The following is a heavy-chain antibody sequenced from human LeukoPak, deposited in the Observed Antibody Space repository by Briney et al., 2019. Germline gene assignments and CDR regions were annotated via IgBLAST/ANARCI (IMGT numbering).Heavy chain of an antibody. Sequence: SETLSLTCTVSGGSISSDSYYWSWIRQPAGKGLEWIGRIYTSGSTNYNPSLKSRVTISVDTSKNQFSLKLSSVTAADTAVYYCARGGYDFWSGYLTNNWFDPWGQGTLVTVSS. V-gene: IGHV4-61*02. D-gene: IGHD3-3*01. CDR1: GGSISSDSYY. J-gene: IGHJ5*02. CDR3: ARGGYDFWSGYLTNNWFDP. CDR2: IYTSGST.